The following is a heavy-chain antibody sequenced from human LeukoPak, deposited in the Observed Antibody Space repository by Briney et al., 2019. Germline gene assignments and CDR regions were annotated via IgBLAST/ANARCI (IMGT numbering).Heavy chain of an antibody. D-gene: IGHD2-8*01. CDR3: ARVVYADNDY. CDR1: GYTFTSSG. V-gene: IGHV1-18*01. Sequence: ASVKVSCKASGYTFTSSGFTWVRQAPGQGLEWMGWISAYNGNTYFAPKFEGRLTVTTETSTSTAYMELRNLKSDDTAVYYCARVVYADNDYWGQGTLVIVSS. CDR2: ISAYNGNT. J-gene: IGHJ4*02.